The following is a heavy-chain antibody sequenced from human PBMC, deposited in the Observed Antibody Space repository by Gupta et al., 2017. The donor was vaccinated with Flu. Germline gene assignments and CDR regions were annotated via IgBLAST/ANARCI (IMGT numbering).Heavy chain of an antibody. J-gene: IGHJ6*02. Sequence: YDGSFKSYTDSVKGRFTISRDNSKTTGYLQISSLRLEDTAVYYCACERHPGLRVSNAMDVWGQGTTVTVSS. CDR3: ACERHPGLRVSNAMDV. V-gene: IGHV3-30*03. D-gene: IGHD3-10*01. CDR2: YDGSFK.